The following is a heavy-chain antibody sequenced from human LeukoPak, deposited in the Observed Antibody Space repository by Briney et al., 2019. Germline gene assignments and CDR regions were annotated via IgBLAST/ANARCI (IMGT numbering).Heavy chain of an antibody. CDR1: GVSISSYY. J-gene: IGHJ5*02. CDR2: IYYSGNT. V-gene: IGHV4-59*01. CDR3: ARDQIVVAGNWFDP. D-gene: IGHD1-26*01. Sequence: SETLSLTCTVSGVSISSYYWSWIRQPPGKGLEWIGDIYYSGNTNYNPSLKSRVTISIDTSKNQFSLNLRSVTTADTAVYYCARDQIVVAGNWFDPWGQGTLVTVSS.